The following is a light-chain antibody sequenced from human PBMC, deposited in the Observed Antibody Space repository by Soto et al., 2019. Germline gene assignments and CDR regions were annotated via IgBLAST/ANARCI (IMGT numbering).Light chain of an antibody. CDR3: QQRSNCPLT. J-gene: IGKJ4*01. Sequence: EIVLTQSPATLSLSPGERATLSCRASQSVSSYLAWYQQKPGQAPRLLIYDASNRATGIPARFSGSGSGKDFTLTIRSLEPEDFAVYYCQQRSNCPLTFGGGTKVEIK. CDR1: QSVSSY. V-gene: IGKV3-11*01. CDR2: DAS.